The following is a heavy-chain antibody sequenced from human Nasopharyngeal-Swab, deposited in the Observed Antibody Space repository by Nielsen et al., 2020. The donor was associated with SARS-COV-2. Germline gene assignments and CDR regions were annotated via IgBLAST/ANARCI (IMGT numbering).Heavy chain of an antibody. J-gene: IGHJ6*02. CDR1: GFTVSGNY. CDR2: IYSGGST. Sequence: GGSLRLSCAASGFTVSGNYMSWVRQAPGKGLEWVSVIYSGGSTYYADSVKGRFTISRDNSKNTLYLQMNSLRAEDTAVYYYARDLQVYGMDVWGQGTTVTVSS. V-gene: IGHV3-53*01. D-gene: IGHD5-24*01. CDR3: ARDLQVYGMDV.